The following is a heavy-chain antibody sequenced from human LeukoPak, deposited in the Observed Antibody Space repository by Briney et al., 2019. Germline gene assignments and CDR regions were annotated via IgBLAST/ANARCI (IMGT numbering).Heavy chain of an antibody. CDR3: ARVEWRSGWLGYYYMDV. CDR1: GGSISSSSYF. J-gene: IGHJ6*03. V-gene: IGHV4-39*07. Sequence: SETLSLTCTVSGGSISSSSYFWGWIRQPPGKGLEWIGTIYYSGSTYYNPSLKSRVSISVDTSKNQFSLKLSSVTAADTAVFYCARVEWRSGWLGYYYMDVWGKGTTATVSS. D-gene: IGHD6-19*01. CDR2: IYYSGST.